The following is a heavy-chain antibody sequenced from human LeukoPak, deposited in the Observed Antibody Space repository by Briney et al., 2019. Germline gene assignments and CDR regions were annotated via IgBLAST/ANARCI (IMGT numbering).Heavy chain of an antibody. D-gene: IGHD2-15*01. CDR3: AKDWGHCSGGSCYDLMYYFDY. Sequence: GGSLRLSCAASGFTFSSYAMSWVRQAPGKGLEWVSAISGSGGSTYYADSAKGRFTISRDNSKNTLYLQMNSLRAEDTAVYYCAKDWGHCSGGSCYDLMYYFDYWGQGTLVTVSS. CDR1: GFTFSSYA. V-gene: IGHV3-23*01. CDR2: ISGSGGST. J-gene: IGHJ4*02.